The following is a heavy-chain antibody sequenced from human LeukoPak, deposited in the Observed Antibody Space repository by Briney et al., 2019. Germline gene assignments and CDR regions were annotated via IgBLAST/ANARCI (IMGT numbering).Heavy chain of an antibody. CDR1: GFTFGDYA. D-gene: IGHD6-19*01. CDR2: ISGGGDST. CDR3: TKADSSGWYLSGDY. V-gene: IGHV3-43*02. Sequence: LGESLRFSCAASGFTFGDYAMHWVRQVPGKGLEWVSLISGGGDSTYYADSVKGRFTISRDNSKNSLYLQMNSLRTENTRLYYCTKADSSGWYLSGDYWGQGTLVTVSS. J-gene: IGHJ4*02.